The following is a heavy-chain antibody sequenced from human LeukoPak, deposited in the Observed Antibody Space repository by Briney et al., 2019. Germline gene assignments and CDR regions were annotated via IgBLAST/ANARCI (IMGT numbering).Heavy chain of an antibody. CDR3: AKDLASGKWELRWFDY. CDR2: ISGSGAST. Sequence: PGGSLTLSCAASGFTFNSYDMIGLPQARGEGVEWVSAISGSGASTHYADAVTGRLTTPRENSKNRLYPQMNSLRAEDTAVYYCAKDLASGKWELRWFDYWGEGTLVTVSS. CDR1: GFTFNSYD. V-gene: IGHV3-23*01. D-gene: IGHD4-23*01. J-gene: IGHJ4*02.